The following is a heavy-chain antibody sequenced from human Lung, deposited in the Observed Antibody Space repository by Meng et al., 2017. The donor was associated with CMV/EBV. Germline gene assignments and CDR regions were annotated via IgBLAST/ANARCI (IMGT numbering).Heavy chain of an antibody. D-gene: IGHD1-26*01. Sequence: GGSLRLXCAASGFTFSRYWMGWVRQVPGKGLEWVANIKQDGSEKYYVDSVKGRFTIARDNAKNSLYLQMNSLRADDTAVYYCVKGGTQDLDYWGQGTLVTVSS. J-gene: IGHJ4*02. CDR3: VKGGTQDLDY. V-gene: IGHV3-7*01. CDR1: GFTFSRYW. CDR2: IKQDGSEK.